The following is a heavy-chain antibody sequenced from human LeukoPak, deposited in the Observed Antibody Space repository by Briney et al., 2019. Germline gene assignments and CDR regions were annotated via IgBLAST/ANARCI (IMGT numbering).Heavy chain of an antibody. CDR1: GGTFTSYA. Sequence: SVKVSCKASGGTFTSYAISWVRQAPGQGLEWMGGIIPIFGTANYAQKFQGRVTITANKSTNTAYMELSSLRCEDTAVDYCAREKDIVVVPAARGGFDDGGQGTRVTV. V-gene: IGHV1-69*06. CDR2: IIPIFGTA. J-gene: IGHJ4*02. CDR3: AREKDIVVVPAARGGFDD. D-gene: IGHD2-2*01.